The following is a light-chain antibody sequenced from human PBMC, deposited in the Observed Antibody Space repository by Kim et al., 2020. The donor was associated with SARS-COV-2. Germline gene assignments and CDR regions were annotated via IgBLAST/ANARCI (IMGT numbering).Light chain of an antibody. Sequence: ARGKTVRITCQGDILRGYSRSWYQQKPGQAPLLVIYHRDNRPSGTPDRFSGSTSGYTASLTITGAQAEDEADYYCNSRDSNGIGIFGGGTQLTVL. CDR2: HRD. V-gene: IGLV3-19*01. CDR1: ILRGYS. CDR3: NSRDSNGIGI. J-gene: IGLJ2*01.